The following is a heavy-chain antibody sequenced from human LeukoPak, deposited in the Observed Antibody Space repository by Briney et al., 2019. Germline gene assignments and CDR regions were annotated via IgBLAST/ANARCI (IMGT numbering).Heavy chain of an antibody. J-gene: IGHJ6*03. CDR2: ISERGGST. CDR3: ARVREPPLYYYYMDV. Sequence: GGSLRLSCVVSGISLSNYAMTWVRQAPGKELEWVSYISERGGSTTYADSVKGRFTISRDTSLNTLYLQMTSLRAEDTAVYYCARVREPPLYYYYMDVWGKGTTVTVSS. V-gene: IGHV3-23*01. CDR1: GISLSNYA. D-gene: IGHD1-14*01.